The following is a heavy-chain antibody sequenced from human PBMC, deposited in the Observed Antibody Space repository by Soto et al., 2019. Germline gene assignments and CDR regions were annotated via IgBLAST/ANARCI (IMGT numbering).Heavy chain of an antibody. CDR2: IYYSGST. D-gene: IGHD3-22*01. V-gene: IGHV4-30-4*01. CDR1: GGSISSGDYY. CDR3: ASIYDSSGYYYGNNWFDP. J-gene: IGHJ5*02. Sequence: PSETLSLTCTVSGGSISSGDYYWSWIRQPPGKGLEWIGYIYYSGSTYYNPSLKSRVTMSVDTSKNQFSLELSSVTAADTAVYYCASIYDSSGYYYGNNWFDPWGQGTLVTVSS.